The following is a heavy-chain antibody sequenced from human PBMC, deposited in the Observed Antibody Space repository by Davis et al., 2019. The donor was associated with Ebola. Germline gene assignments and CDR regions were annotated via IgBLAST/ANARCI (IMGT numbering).Heavy chain of an antibody. CDR3: ARALVHGSGWYKD. V-gene: IGHV4-34*01. J-gene: IGHJ4*02. CDR1: GGSFSGYY. Sequence: SETLSLTSAVSGGSFSGYYWSWNRQPPGKGLEWIGEINHSGSTNYNPSLKSRVTISVETSKNQFSLQLNSVTPEDTAVYYCARALVHGSGWYKDWGQGTLVTVSS. D-gene: IGHD6-19*01. CDR2: INHSGST.